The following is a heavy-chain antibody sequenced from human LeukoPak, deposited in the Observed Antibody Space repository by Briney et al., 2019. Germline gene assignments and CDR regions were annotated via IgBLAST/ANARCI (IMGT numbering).Heavy chain of an antibody. Sequence: VASVKASCKASGYTFTGYYMHWVRQAPGQGLEWMGRINPNSGGTNYAQKFQGRVTMTRDTSINTAYMELSRLRSDDTAVYYCARLSGCSSGWLHGADAFDIWGQGTMVTVSS. CDR3: ARLSGCSSGWLHGADAFDI. CDR1: GYTFTGYY. V-gene: IGHV1-2*06. CDR2: INPNSGGT. J-gene: IGHJ3*02. D-gene: IGHD6-19*01.